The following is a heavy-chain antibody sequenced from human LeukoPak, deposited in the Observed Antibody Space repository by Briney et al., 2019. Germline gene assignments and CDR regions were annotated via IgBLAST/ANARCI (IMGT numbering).Heavy chain of an antibody. CDR2: TYYSGST. Sequence: SETLSLTRTVSGGSVSSGNYYWRWIRQPPGEGLEWIGYTYYSGSTNYNPSLKSRVTISVDTSKNQSSLRLSSVTTADTAVYYCASLPTVNTFNCWGQGTLVTVSS. D-gene: IGHD4-17*01. CDR3: ASLPTVNTFNC. V-gene: IGHV4-61*01. J-gene: IGHJ4*02. CDR1: GGSVSSGNYY.